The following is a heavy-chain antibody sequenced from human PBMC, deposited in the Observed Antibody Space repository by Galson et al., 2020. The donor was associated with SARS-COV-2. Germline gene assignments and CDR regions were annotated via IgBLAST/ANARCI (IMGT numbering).Heavy chain of an antibody. CDR1: GFTFSNYA. Sequence: TGGSLRLSCAASGFTFSNYAMSWVRQAPGKGLEWVSAITENGGQTFYADFVKGRFTISRDNSKNMLYVQMNSLRAEDTAVYYCAKEASGRHFNFDFWGQGALVTVSS. CDR3: AKEASGRHFNFDF. D-gene: IGHD1-26*01. V-gene: IGHV3-23*01. CDR2: ITENGGQT. J-gene: IGHJ4*02.